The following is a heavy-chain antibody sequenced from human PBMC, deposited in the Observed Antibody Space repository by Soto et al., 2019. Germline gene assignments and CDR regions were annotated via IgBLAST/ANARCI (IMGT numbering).Heavy chain of an antibody. D-gene: IGHD2-21*01. CDR2: IDPSDSYT. V-gene: IGHV5-10-1*01. CDR3: ARFAIGALDP. J-gene: IGHJ5*02. CDR1: GYSFTTYW. Sequence: PGESLKISCKGSGYSFTTYWISWARQMPGKGLEWMGRIDPSDSYTNYSPSFQGHVTISADKSISTAYLQWSSLKASDTAMYYCARFAIGALDPWCQGTLVTVSS.